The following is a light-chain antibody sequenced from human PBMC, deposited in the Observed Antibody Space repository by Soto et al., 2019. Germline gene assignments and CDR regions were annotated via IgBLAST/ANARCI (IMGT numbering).Light chain of an antibody. CDR3: QQYCSSLYT. J-gene: IGKJ2*01. V-gene: IGKV3-20*01. CDR1: QSVSNSN. CDR2: GAS. Sequence: EIVLTQSPASLSLSPGERATLSCRASQSVSNSNLAWYQQKPGQAPRLLIYGASGRATGIPDRFSGSGSGTDFTLTISRVEPYDVAVYYCQQYCSSLYTFGQGTKLEIK.